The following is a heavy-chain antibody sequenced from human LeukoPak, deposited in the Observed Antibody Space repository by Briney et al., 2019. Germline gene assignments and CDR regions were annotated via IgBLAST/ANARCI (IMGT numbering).Heavy chain of an antibody. CDR1: GYTFTSYD. CDR2: MNPNSGNT. D-gene: IGHD3-22*01. J-gene: IGHJ4*02. CDR3: ARGLSDPDGYYDSSGYPY. V-gene: IGHV1-8*01. Sequence: ASVKVSCKASGYTFTSYDINWVRQATGQGLEWMGWMNPNSGNTGYAQKFQGRVTMTRNNSISTAYMELSSLRSEDTAVYYCARGLSDPDGYYDSSGYPYWGQGTLVTVSS.